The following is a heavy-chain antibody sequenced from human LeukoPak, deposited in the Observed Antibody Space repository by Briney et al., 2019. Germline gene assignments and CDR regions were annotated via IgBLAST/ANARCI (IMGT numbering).Heavy chain of an antibody. CDR2: ISWNSGSI. J-gene: IGHJ4*02. V-gene: IGHV3-9*03. D-gene: IGHD4-17*01. CDR3: AKGGDYGDSYFDY. Sequence: QPGRSLRLSCAASGFTFDDYAMSWVRQAPGKGLEWVSAISWNSGSIGYADSVKGRFTISRDNAKNSLYLQMNSLRAEDMALYYCAKGGDYGDSYFDYWGQGTLVTVSS. CDR1: GFTFDDYA.